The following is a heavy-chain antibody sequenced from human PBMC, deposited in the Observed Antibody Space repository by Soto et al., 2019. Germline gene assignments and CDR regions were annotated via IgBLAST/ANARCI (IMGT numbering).Heavy chain of an antibody. Sequence: ASVKVSCKASGYTFTSYGISWVRQAPGQGLEWMGWISAYNGNTNYAQKLQGRVTMTTDISTSTAYMELRSLRSDDTAVYYCARGYCSSTSCYKLDYWGQGTLVTVSS. J-gene: IGHJ4*02. CDR1: GYTFTSYG. CDR2: ISAYNGNT. D-gene: IGHD2-2*02. V-gene: IGHV1-18*01. CDR3: ARGYCSSTSCYKLDY.